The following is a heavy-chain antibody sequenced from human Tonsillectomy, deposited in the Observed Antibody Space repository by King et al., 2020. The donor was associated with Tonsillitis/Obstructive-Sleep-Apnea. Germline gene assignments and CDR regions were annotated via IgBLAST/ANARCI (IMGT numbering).Heavy chain of an antibody. Sequence: QLVQSGAEVKKPGESLKISCKGFGYSFTNYWIDLVRQMPGKGLEGMGIIYPGDSDTRYSTSFQGQVTIPADKSISTAYLQWSSLKASDTAMYYCARHGIAARPDNWFDPWGQGTLVTVSS. CDR3: ARHGIAARPDNWFDP. CDR1: GYSFTNYW. CDR2: IYPGDSDT. D-gene: IGHD6-6*01. J-gene: IGHJ5*02. V-gene: IGHV5-51*01.